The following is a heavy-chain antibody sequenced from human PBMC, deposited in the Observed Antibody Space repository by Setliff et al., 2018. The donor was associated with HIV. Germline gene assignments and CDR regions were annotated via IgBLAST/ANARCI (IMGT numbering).Heavy chain of an antibody. V-gene: IGHV4-4*09. CDR3: ARRSPGGGYYMDV. Sequence: PSETLSLTCTVSGGPITDYYWSWVRQPPGKGLEWIGYIYSSGTPSYNPSLKNRVSMPLDTSKKQFSLSLTSVTAADTAVYYCARRSPGGGYYMDVWGKGTTVTVSS. CDR1: GGPITDYY. CDR2: IYSSGTP. J-gene: IGHJ6*03. D-gene: IGHD3-16*01.